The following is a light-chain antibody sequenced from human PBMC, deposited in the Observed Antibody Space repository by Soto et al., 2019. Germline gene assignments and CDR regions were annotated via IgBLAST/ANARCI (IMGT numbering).Light chain of an antibody. J-gene: IGKJ5*01. CDR3: QHYENVPIT. V-gene: IGKV1-33*01. CDR1: QEIATD. Sequence: DIRMSQSPSSLSASVGDRVTIPCQASQEIATDLNWYKQKPGKAPKLLIYDASGLATGVASRFRGSGTSKDFTLTFNGMQPRDMATYDCQHYENVPITFGQGTRLDIK. CDR2: DAS.